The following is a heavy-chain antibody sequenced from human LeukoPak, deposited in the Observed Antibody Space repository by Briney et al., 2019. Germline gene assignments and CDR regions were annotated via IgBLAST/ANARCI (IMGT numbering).Heavy chain of an antibody. D-gene: IGHD5-18*01. J-gene: IGHJ6*03. V-gene: IGHV3-21*01. CDR3: ARIYSYGSGLGVFMDV. Sequence: PGGSLRLSCAASGFTFSSYSMNWVRQAPGKGLEWVSSISSSSSYIYYADSVKGRFTISRDNAKNSLYLQMNSLRAEDTAVYYCARIYSYGSGLGVFMDVWGKGTTVTVSS. CDR2: ISSSSSYI. CDR1: GFTFSSYS.